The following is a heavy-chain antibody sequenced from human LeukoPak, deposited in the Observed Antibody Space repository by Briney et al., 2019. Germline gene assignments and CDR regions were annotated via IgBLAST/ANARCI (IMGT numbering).Heavy chain of an antibody. J-gene: IGHJ5*02. Sequence: PGRSLRLSCAASGFTFSSYAMHWVRQAPGKGLEWVAVISYDGSNKYYADSVKGRFTISRDNSKNTLYLQMNSLRAEDTAVYYCAKGKRSSPNWFDPWGQGTLVTVSS. V-gene: IGHV3-30-3*01. D-gene: IGHD6-13*01. CDR3: AKGKRSSPNWFDP. CDR1: GFTFSSYA. CDR2: ISYDGSNK.